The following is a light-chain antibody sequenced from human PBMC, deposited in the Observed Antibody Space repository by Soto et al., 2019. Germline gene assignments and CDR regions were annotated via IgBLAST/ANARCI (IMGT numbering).Light chain of an antibody. J-gene: IGKJ1*01. V-gene: IGKV1-39*01. CDR2: AAS. Sequence: DIQMTQSPSSLSAYVGDRVTITCRASQSISNYLNWYQQKPGKAPKLLMYAASSLQSGVPSRFSGSGSGTDFTLTISSLQPEDFATYYCQQSYSTPRTFGQGTKVEIK. CDR3: QQSYSTPRT. CDR1: QSISNY.